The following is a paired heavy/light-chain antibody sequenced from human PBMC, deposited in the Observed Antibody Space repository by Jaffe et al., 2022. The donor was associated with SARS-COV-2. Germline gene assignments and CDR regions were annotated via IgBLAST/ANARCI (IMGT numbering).Light chain of an antibody. CDR3: VLYMGSGIWV. CDR2: NTD. CDR1: YGSVSTNYY. Sequence: QTVVTQEPSFSVSPGETVTLTCGFSYGSVSTNYYPSWYQQTPGQPPRTLIFNTDTRSSGVPDRFSGSILGAKAALTITGAQADDESDYHCVLYMGSGIWVFGGGTKLTVL. V-gene: IGLV8-61*01. J-gene: IGLJ3*02.
Heavy chain of an antibody. J-gene: IGHJ6*03. V-gene: IGHV1-46*04. CDR2: INPSGGNA. CDR3: ARGIRTKRSCTATRCFDDPYQYMDV. Sequence: QVQLVQSGAEVKKPGASVKVSCKASGYTFTTYSIHWVRQAPGQGLEWMGIINPSGGNAIYAQKLQGRIAMTRDASTSTVYMELSSLKSEDTAVYYCARGIRTKRSCTATRCFDDPYQYMDVWGNGTTVTVPS. CDR1: GYTFTTYS. D-gene: IGHD2-2*01.